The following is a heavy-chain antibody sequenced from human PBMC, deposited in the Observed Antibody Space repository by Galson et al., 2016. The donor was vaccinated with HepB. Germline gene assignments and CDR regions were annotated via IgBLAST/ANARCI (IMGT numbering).Heavy chain of an antibody. Sequence: SLRLSCAASEFTFSSYAMAWVRQAPGKGLEWVSGISHSGGTTYSADSVKGRFTVSRDNSKNTLYLQMSSLRAEDTAVYYCAKGLGVRQQLAYYFYYWGQGTLVTVSS. CDR1: EFTFSSYA. D-gene: IGHD6-13*01. V-gene: IGHV3-23*01. J-gene: IGHJ4*02. CDR3: AKGLGVRQQLAYYFYY. CDR2: ISHSGGTT.